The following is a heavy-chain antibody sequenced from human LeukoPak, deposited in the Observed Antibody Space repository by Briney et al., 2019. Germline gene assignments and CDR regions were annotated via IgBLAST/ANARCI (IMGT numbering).Heavy chain of an antibody. J-gene: IGHJ4*02. CDR1: GFTFSSYA. CDR2: ISGSGGST. D-gene: IGHD3-10*01. Sequence: GGSLRLSCAASGFTFSSYAMGWVRQAPGKGLEWVSAISGSGGSTYYADSVKGRFTISRDNSKNTLYLQMNSLRAEDTAVYYCAPHPLWFGESSPNFDYWGQGTLVTVSS. CDR3: APHPLWFGESSPNFDY. V-gene: IGHV3-23*01.